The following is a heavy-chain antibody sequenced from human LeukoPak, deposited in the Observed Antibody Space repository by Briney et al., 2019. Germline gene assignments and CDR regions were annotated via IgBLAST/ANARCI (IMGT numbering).Heavy chain of an antibody. CDR1: GFTFSSYW. V-gene: IGHV3-7*01. D-gene: IGHD6-19*01. J-gene: IGHJ4*02. Sequence: GGSLRPSCAAPGFTFSSYWMSWVRQAPGKGLEWVANIKQDGSEKYYVDSVKGRFTISRDNAKNSLYLQMNSLRAEDTAVYYCARDFMRVAGTYDYWGQGTLVTVSS. CDR3: ARDFMRVAGTYDY. CDR2: IKQDGSEK.